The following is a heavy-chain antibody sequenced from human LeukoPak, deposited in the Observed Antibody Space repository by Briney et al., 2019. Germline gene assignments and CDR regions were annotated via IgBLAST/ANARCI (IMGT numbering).Heavy chain of an antibody. D-gene: IGHD3-10*01. J-gene: IGHJ3*02. V-gene: IGHV4-34*01. CDR3: ARTLGNYGSGSYDALDI. Sequence: SETLSLTCAVDGGSFSNYYWSWIRQPPGKGLEWIGEIYHSESTNYKPSLQSRGTISVDKSKNQFSLRLNSVTAADTAVYYCARTLGNYGSGSYDALDIWGQGTMVTVSS. CDR1: GGSFSNYY. CDR2: IYHSEST.